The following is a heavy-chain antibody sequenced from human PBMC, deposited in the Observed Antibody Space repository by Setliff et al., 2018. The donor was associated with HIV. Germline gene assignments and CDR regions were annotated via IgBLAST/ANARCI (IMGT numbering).Heavy chain of an antibody. D-gene: IGHD3-10*01. V-gene: IGHV4-59*01. J-gene: IGHJ6*03. Sequence: SETLSLTCSISAGSISNYYWVWIRQSPGKGLEWIGHIHYGGGTYYNPSLESRVSISRDTSKTQFPLNLSDVTAGDTALYYCARAVIRREDRGMWTKLWSAPNHMDVWGKGITVTVSS. CDR1: AGSISNYY. CDR2: IHYGGGT. CDR3: ARAVIRREDRGMWTKLWSAPNHMDV.